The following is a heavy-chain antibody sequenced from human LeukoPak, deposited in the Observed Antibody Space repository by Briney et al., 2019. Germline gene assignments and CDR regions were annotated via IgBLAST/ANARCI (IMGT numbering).Heavy chain of an antibody. Sequence: ASVKVSCKASGYTFTGYHKHWVRQAPGQGLEWMGRINPNSGDTNYAQKFQGRVTMPRDTSISTAYMELSRLRSDDTAVYYCARDYCSSTSCLFDYWGQGTLVTVSS. J-gene: IGHJ4*02. CDR1: GYTFTGYH. D-gene: IGHD2-2*01. CDR2: INPNSGDT. V-gene: IGHV1-2*06. CDR3: ARDYCSSTSCLFDY.